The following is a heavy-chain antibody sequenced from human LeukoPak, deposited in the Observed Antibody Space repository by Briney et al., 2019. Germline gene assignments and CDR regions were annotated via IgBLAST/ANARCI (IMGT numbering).Heavy chain of an antibody. CDR2: ISGSGGST. V-gene: IGHV3-23*01. D-gene: IGHD6-6*01. Sequence: AGGSLRLSCAASGFTFSSYAMSWVRQAPGKGLEWVSAISGSGGSTYYADSVKGRFTISRDNSKNTLYLQMNSLRAEDTAVYYCARSDRSIAQSLDYWGQGTLVTVSS. CDR3: ARSDRSIAQSLDY. J-gene: IGHJ4*02. CDR1: GFTFSSYA.